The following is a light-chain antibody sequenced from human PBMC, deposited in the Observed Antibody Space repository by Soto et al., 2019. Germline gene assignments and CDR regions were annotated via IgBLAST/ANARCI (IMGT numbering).Light chain of an antibody. Sequence: QSVLTQPPSASGTPGQRVTISCSGSDSNIGSNGVNWYQHLPGMAPKLLTHSNDNRPSGGAHRFSGSKSGTSSSLAISALQYADEADYYCAAWDDILNGGVFGRGTKVTVL. CDR1: DSNIGSNG. CDR3: AAWDDILNGGV. J-gene: IGLJ3*02. V-gene: IGLV1-44*01. CDR2: SND.